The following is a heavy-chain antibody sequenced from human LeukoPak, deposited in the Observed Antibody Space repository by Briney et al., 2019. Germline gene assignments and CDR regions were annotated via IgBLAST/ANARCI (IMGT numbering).Heavy chain of an antibody. V-gene: IGHV3-21*01. CDR2: ISSTSNYI. Sequence: GGSLRLSCAPSGFTFSSYFMNWVRQAPGKGLEWVSSISSTSNYIYYADSVKGRFTISRDNAKNSLYLQMNSLRAEDTAAYYCARGLCGGDCYSDWGQGTLVTVSS. CDR1: GFTFSSYF. CDR3: ARGLCGGDCYSD. J-gene: IGHJ4*02. D-gene: IGHD2-21*02.